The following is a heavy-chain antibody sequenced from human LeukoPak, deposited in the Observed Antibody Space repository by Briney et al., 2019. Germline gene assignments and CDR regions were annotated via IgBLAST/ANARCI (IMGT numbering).Heavy chain of an antibody. D-gene: IGHD3-10*01. CDR1: GFTFTNNF. CDR3: ARPRYYYDSETLYSFDY. V-gene: IGHV3-7*01. J-gene: IGHJ4*02. CDR2: IKRDGGEE. Sequence: GGSLRLSCAASGFTFTNNFMSWVRQAPGKGLEWVASIKRDGGEEYYVDSVKGRFTISRDNAENSLYLQMNSLRAEDTAVYYCARPRYYYDSETLYSFDYWGQGTLVTVSS.